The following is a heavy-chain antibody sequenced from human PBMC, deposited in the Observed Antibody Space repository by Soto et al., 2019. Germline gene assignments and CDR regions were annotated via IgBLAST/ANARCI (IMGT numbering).Heavy chain of an antibody. CDR1: GFTFSSYA. CDR2: VSGSGGST. Sequence: GGSLRLSCAASGFTFSSYAMSWVRQAPGKGLEWVSAVSGSGGSTYYADSVKGRFTISRDNSKNTLYLQMNSLRAEDTAVYYCAKERSSSHYYYGMDVWGQGTTVTVSS. V-gene: IGHV3-23*01. J-gene: IGHJ6*02. CDR3: AKERSSSHYYYGMDV. D-gene: IGHD6-13*01.